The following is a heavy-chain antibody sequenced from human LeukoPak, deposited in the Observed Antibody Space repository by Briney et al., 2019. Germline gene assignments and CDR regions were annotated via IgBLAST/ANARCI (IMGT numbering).Heavy chain of an antibody. CDR3: ARYSGSYSD. CDR2: IYYSGST. CDR1: GGSISSYY. D-gene: IGHD1-26*01. V-gene: IGHV4-59*12. J-gene: IGHJ4*02. Sequence: SETLSLTCTVSGGSISSYYWSWIRQPPGKGLEWIGYIYYSGSTYYNPSLKSRVTISVDTSKNQFSLKLSSVTAADTAVYYCARYSGSYSDWGQGILVTVSS.